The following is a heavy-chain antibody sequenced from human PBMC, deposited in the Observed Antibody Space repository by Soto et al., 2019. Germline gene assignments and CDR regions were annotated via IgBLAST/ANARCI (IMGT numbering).Heavy chain of an antibody. J-gene: IGHJ5*02. CDR1: GFTFSSYG. CDR3: AKDGGGRGNNRFDP. Sequence: QVQLVESGGGVVQPGRSLRLSCAASGFTFSSYGMHWVRQAPGKGLEWVAVISYDGSNKYYADSVKGRFTISRDKSKNTLYLQMNSLRAEDTAVYYCAKDGGGRGNNRFDPWGQGTLVTVSS. V-gene: IGHV3-30*18. D-gene: IGHD2-15*01. CDR2: ISYDGSNK.